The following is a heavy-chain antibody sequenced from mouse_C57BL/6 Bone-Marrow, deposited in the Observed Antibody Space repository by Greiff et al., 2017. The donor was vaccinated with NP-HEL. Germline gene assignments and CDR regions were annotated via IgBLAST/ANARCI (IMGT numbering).Heavy chain of an antibody. D-gene: IGHD1-1*01. CDR2: ISYDGSN. Sequence: EVKLMESGPGLVKPSQSLSLTCSVTGYSITSGYYWNWIRQFPGNKLEWMGYISYDGSNNYNPSLKNRISITRDTSKNQFFLKLNSVTTEDTATYYCAREGDYYGRYYFDYWGQGTTLTVSS. V-gene: IGHV3-6*01. J-gene: IGHJ2*01. CDR1: GYSITSGYY. CDR3: AREGDYYGRYYFDY.